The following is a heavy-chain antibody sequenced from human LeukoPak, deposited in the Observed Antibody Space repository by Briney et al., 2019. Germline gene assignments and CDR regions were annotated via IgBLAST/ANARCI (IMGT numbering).Heavy chain of an antibody. J-gene: IGHJ6*02. CDR3: ARGFSDYYYYGMDV. Sequence: PSETLSLTCAVYVGSFSGYYWSWIRQPPGKGLEWIGEINHSGSTNYNPSLKSRVTISVDTSKNQFSLKLSSVTAADTAVYYCARGFSDYYYYGMDVWGQGTTVTVSS. V-gene: IGHV4-34*01. CDR2: INHSGST. CDR1: VGSFSGYY. D-gene: IGHD6-19*01.